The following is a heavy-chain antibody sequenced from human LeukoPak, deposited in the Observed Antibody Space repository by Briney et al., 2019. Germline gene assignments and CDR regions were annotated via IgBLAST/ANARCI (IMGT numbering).Heavy chain of an antibody. J-gene: IGHJ4*02. Sequence: GGSLRLSCAASGFTVSSNYMTWVRQAPGKGPEWVSAISGSGGSTYYADSVKGRFTISRDNSKNTLYLQMNSLRAEDTAVYYCAKNSGSYVYYWGQGTLVTVSS. D-gene: IGHD1-7*01. V-gene: IGHV3-23*01. CDR1: GFTVSSNY. CDR2: ISGSGGST. CDR3: AKNSGSYVYY.